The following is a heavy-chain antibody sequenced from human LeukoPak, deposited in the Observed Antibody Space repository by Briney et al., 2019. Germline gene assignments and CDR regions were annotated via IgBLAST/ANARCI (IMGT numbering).Heavy chain of an antibody. CDR2: IWYDGSNK. V-gene: IGHV3-33*01. Sequence: GGSLRLSCAASGFTFSSYGMHWVRQAPGKGLEWVAVIWYDGSNKYYADSVKSRFTISRDNSKNTLYLQMNSLRAEDTAVYYCARDTDGGSAIDYWGQGTLVTVSS. CDR3: ARDTDGGSAIDY. CDR1: GFTFSSYG. J-gene: IGHJ4*02. D-gene: IGHD1-26*01.